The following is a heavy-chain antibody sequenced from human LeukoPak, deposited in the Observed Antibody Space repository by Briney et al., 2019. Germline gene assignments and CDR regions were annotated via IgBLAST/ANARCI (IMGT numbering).Heavy chain of an antibody. Sequence: KPSETLSLTCTVSGGSISSYYRSWIRQPAGKGLEWIGRIYTSGSTNYNPSLKSRVTMSVDTSKNQFSLKLSSVTAADTAVYYCARESGQQLVPGQFDYWGQGTLVTVSS. CDR3: ARESGQQLVPGQFDY. CDR2: IYTSGST. J-gene: IGHJ4*02. CDR1: GGSISSYY. V-gene: IGHV4-4*07. D-gene: IGHD6-13*01.